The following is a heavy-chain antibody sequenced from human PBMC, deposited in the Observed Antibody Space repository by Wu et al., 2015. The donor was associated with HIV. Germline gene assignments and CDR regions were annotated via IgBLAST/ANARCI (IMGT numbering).Heavy chain of an antibody. CDR3: TRDELFRVDDAFDM. J-gene: IGHJ3*02. V-gene: IGHV1-2*02. CDR1: GYTFTDYF. D-gene: IGHD2-15*01. CDR2: TNVNTGGT. Sequence: QVHLVQSGAEVKKPGASVKVSYKASGYTFTDYFVHWVRQAPGQNFEWMGWTNVNTGGTNYAPKFQGRVTMTRDTSISTAYIELSGLTSDDTAVYYCTRDELFRVDDAFDMWGQGTLVTVSS.